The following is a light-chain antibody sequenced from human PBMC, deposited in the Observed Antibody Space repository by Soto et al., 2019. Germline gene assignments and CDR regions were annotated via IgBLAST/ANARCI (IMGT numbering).Light chain of an antibody. CDR1: QNIFTW. CDR3: QQYNSILRT. V-gene: IGKV1-5*01. CDR2: DAS. J-gene: IGKJ1*01. Sequence: DIQMTQSPSTLSASVGDRVTITCRASQNIFTWLAWYQHKPGKAPKLLIYDASILESGVPSRFSGSGSGTLFTLTISSLQPDDFATYYCQQYNSILRTFGQGTKVDIK.